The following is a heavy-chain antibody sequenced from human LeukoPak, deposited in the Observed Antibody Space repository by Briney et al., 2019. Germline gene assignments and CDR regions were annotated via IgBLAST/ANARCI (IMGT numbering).Heavy chain of an antibody. CDR1: GGSISSYY. D-gene: IGHD2/OR15-2a*01. V-gene: IGHV4-59*01. CDR2: IHYSGST. Sequence: SETLSLTCTVSGGSISSYYWSWIRQPPGRGLECIGYIHYSGSTNSNPSLKSRVAISVDTSKNQISLKVNSVTAADTAVYYCARGLTSMPPGGYWGQGTLVTVSS. J-gene: IGHJ4*02. CDR3: ARGLTSMPPGGY.